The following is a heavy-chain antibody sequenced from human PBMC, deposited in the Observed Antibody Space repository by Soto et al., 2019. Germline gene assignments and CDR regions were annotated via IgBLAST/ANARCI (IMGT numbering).Heavy chain of an antibody. V-gene: IGHV3-23*01. CDR3: AKDLDDYSSAIDF. CDR2: ISGSGGSGRG. J-gene: IGHJ4*02. CDR1: GFSFRKYA. Sequence: PGGSLRLSCVGSGFSFRKYAMNWVRQAPGKGLEWVSGISGSGGSGRGFYADPVKGRFTISRDNSKNTLYLEMNSLRAEDTAVYYCAKDLDDYSSAIDFWGQGTLLTVSS. D-gene: IGHD4-4*01.